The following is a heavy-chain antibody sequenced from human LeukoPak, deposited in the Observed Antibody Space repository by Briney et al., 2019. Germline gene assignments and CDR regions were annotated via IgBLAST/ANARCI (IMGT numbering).Heavy chain of an antibody. CDR2: INHSGSA. V-gene: IGHV4-34*01. D-gene: IGHD1-26*01. J-gene: IGHJ4*02. CDR3: ARGHYSGSLLYFDY. CDR1: GGSFSGYY. Sequence: PSETLSLTCAVYGGSFSGYYWSWIRQPPGKGLEWIGEINHSGSANYNPSLKSRVTISVDTSKNQFSLKLSSVTAADTAVYYCARGHYSGSLLYFDYWGQGTLVTVSS.